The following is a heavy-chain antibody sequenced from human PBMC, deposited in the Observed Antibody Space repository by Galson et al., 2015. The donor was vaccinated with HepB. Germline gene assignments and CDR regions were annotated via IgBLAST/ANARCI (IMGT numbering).Heavy chain of an antibody. CDR1: GFTFSILG. CDR2: IGGNAGST. CDR3: AKGTTNIDY. J-gene: IGHJ4*02. D-gene: IGHD1-1*01. Sequence: SLRVSGAASGFTFSILGRTWVRQAPGKGLECVSAIGGNAGSTGYADSVKGRFTISRDNTKNMLYLQMNNLRAEDTAVYYCAKGTTNIDYWGQGTLVTVSS. V-gene: IGHV3-23*01.